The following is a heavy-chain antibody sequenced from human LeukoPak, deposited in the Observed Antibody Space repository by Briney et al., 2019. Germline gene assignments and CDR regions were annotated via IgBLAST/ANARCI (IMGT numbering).Heavy chain of an antibody. J-gene: IGHJ5*02. CDR3: ARDEGGAYYYGSGGSGTWFDP. CDR1: GFTFSDYY. CDR2: ISSSSSYT. Sequence: GGSLRLSCAASGFTFSDYYMSWIRQAPGKGLEWVSYISSSSSYTNYADSVKGRFTISRDNAKNSLYLQMNSLRAEDTAVYYCARDEGGAYYYGSGGSGTWFDPWGQGTLVTVSS. V-gene: IGHV3-11*06. D-gene: IGHD3-10*01.